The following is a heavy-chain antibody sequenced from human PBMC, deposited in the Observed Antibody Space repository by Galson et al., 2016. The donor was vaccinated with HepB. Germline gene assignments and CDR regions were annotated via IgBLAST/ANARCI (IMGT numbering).Heavy chain of an antibody. CDR3: ASSGREFNYHYFDL. Sequence: TLSLTCTVSGGSISSGSYYWSWIRQHPGKGLKWIGHVYSSGSAYHNPSLKSRVYISIDTSKNQFSLRLTSVTAADTAIYYCASSGREFNYHYFDLWGRGTLVTVSS. CDR1: GGSISSGSYY. V-gene: IGHV4-31*03. D-gene: IGHD3-10*01. CDR2: VYSSGSA. J-gene: IGHJ2*01.